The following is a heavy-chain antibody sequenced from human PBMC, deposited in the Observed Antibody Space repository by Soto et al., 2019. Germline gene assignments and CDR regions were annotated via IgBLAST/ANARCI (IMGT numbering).Heavy chain of an antibody. CDR1: GFTVSSNY. Sequence: EVQLVESGGGLIQPGGSLRLSCVASGFTVSSNYMSWVRQAPGKGLEWVSVIYSGGSTYYADSVKGRFTISRDNSKNTSYLQMNSMRAEDTAVYYCARNYYDSGGGFDYWGQGTLVTVSS. D-gene: IGHD3-22*01. V-gene: IGHV3-53*01. J-gene: IGHJ4*02. CDR3: ARNYYDSGGGFDY. CDR2: IYSGGST.